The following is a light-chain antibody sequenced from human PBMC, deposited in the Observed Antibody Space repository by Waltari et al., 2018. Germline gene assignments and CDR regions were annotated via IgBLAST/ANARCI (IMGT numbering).Light chain of an antibody. CDR3: QSFDSSLSASV. Sequence: QSVLTQPPSMSGAPAQEVTIPCTVGSSNLGAGYDVHWYHQFPGTSPNLLIFGITHRPPGGHGRFSGSRSGTSASLAIAGLQSEDEAVYYWQSFDSSLSASVFGGGTKLTVL. CDR2: GIT. J-gene: IGLJ2*01. CDR1: SSNLGAGYD. V-gene: IGLV1-40*01.